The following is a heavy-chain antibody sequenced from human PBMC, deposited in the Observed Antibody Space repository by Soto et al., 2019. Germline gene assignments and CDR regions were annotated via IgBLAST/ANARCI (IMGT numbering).Heavy chain of an antibody. CDR1: GGSITSINW. Sequence: SETLSLTCALSGGSITSINWWSWVRHPPGKGLEGIGEIYHSGSTNYNPSLKSRVTISVDKSKNQFSLKLSSVTAADTAVYYCASVRGGYYYAMDVWGQGTTVT. CDR2: IYHSGST. D-gene: IGHD3-10*02. V-gene: IGHV4-4*02. J-gene: IGHJ6*02. CDR3: ASVRGGYYYAMDV.